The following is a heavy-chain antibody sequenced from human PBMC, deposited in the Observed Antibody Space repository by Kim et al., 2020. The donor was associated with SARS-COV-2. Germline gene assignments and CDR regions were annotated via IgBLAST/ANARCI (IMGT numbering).Heavy chain of an antibody. J-gene: IGHJ6*03. V-gene: IGHV5-51*01. Sequence: GESLKISCKGSGYSFTSYWIGWVRQMPGKGLEWMGIIYPGDSDTRYSPSFQGQVTISADKSISTAYLQWSSLKASDTAMYYCASQSIAAPFFSYMDVWDKGTTVTVSS. D-gene: IGHD6-6*01. CDR2: IYPGDSDT. CDR1: GYSFTSYW. CDR3: ASQSIAAPFFSYMDV.